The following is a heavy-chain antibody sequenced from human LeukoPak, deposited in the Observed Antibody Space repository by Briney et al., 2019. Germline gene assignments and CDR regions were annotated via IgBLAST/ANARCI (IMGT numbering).Heavy chain of an antibody. CDR1: GGSISSYY. J-gene: IGHJ4*02. Sequence: SETLSLTCTVSGGSISSYYWSWIRQPAGKGLEWIGRIYTSGSTYYNPSLKSRVTISVDRSKNQFSLKLSSVTAADTAVYYCARGARISSSWYSSVWGQGTLITVS. V-gene: IGHV4-4*07. CDR2: IYTSGST. CDR3: ARGARISSSWYSSV. D-gene: IGHD2-2*01.